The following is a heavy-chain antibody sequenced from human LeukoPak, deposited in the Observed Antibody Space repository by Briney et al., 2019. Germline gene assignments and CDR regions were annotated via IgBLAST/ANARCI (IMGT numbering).Heavy chain of an antibody. Sequence: GGSLRLSCAASGFNFNTYTMNWVRQAPGKGLEWVSSISSDSSYIYYADAVHGRFTVSRDNAKYSLYLQMNSLRSEDTAVYYCARETTGPAAIPTYYFQHWGQGTLVTVSS. V-gene: IGHV3-21*04. D-gene: IGHD2-2*01. CDR3: ARETTGPAAIPTYYFQH. J-gene: IGHJ1*01. CDR2: ISSDSSYI. CDR1: GFNFNTYT.